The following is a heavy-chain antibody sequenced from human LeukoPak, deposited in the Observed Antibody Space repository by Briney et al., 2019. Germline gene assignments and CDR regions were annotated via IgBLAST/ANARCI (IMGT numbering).Heavy chain of an antibody. CDR3: ARAERDYDFWSGYPEIGTY. V-gene: IGHV3-21*01. CDR2: ISSSSSYI. CDR1: GFTFSSYS. D-gene: IGHD3-3*01. Sequence: PGGSLRLSCAASGFTFSSYSMNWVRQTPGKGLEWVSSISSSSSYIYYADSVKGRFTISRDNAKNSLYLQMNSLRAEDTAVYYCARAERDYDFWSGYPEIGTYWGQGTLVTVSS. J-gene: IGHJ4*02.